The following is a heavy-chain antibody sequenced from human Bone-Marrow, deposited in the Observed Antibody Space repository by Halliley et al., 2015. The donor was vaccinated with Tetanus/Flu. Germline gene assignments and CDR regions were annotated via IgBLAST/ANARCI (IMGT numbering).Heavy chain of an antibody. J-gene: IGHJ4*02. CDR2: ISYDGGNK. CDR3: AKNRRELLLAKGPDY. Sequence: ALISYDGGNKYYADSVKGRFTIPRDNSKNTLDLQMDSLRAEDTAVYYCAKNRRELLLAKGPDYWGQGIRVTVSS. V-gene: IGHV3-30*18. D-gene: IGHD1-26*01.